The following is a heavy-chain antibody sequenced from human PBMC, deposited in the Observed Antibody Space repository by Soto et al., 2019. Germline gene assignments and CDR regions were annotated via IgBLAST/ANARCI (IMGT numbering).Heavy chain of an antibody. CDR3: ARGGHVVVVTAALDY. Sequence: ASVKVSCKASGYILSSYGISWVRQAPGQGLEWMGTVNPSGGHTTYAQHFLGRVTMTRDTSTSTLYMELTSLTSDDTAIYYCARGGHVVVVTAALDYWGQGTLVTVSS. CDR2: VNPSGGHT. CDR1: GYILSSYG. D-gene: IGHD2-21*02. J-gene: IGHJ4*02. V-gene: IGHV1-46*01.